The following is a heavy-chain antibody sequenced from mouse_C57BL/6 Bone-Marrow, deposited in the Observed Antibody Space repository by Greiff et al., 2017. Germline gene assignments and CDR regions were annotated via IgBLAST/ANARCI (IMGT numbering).Heavy chain of an antibody. CDR2: ISSGGSYT. Sequence: EVKLVESGGDLVKPGGSLKLSCAASGFTFSSYGMSWVRQTPDKRLEWVATISSGGSYTYYPDSVKGRFTISRDNAKNTLYLQMSSLKSEDTAMYYCARGIYDGYYFDYWGQGTTLTVSS. J-gene: IGHJ2*01. CDR1: GFTFSSYG. CDR3: ARGIYDGYYFDY. D-gene: IGHD2-3*01. V-gene: IGHV5-6*02.